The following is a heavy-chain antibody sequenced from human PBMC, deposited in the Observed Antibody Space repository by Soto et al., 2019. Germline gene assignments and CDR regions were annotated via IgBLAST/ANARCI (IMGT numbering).Heavy chain of an antibody. CDR3: ARDPSRGAYFDD. D-gene: IGHD3-10*01. J-gene: IGHJ4*02. V-gene: IGHV4-61*01. CDR1: GHSVNSGSYW. CDR2: VYYSGTT. Sequence: SETLSLTCIVSGHSVNSGSYWWTWIRQPPGKGLEWIGYVYYSGTTNYNPSLKSRVTMSVDPSKNQFSLKMVSVTAADTAVYYCARDPSRGAYFDDWGQGTLVTVSS.